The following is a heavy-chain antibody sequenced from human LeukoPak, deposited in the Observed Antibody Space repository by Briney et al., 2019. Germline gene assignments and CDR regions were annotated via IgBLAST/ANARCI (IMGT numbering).Heavy chain of an antibody. J-gene: IGHJ4*02. CDR2: IYYSGST. D-gene: IGHD2-2*02. CDR1: GVSFSGYY. V-gene: IGHV4-39*01. CDR3: VRHMHCSSTSCHTPFDY. Sequence: PSETLSLTCAVYGVSFSGYYWGWLRQPPGKGLEGIGSIYYSGSTYYNPSLKSRVTISVDTSKNQFSLKLSSVTAADTAVYYCVRHMHCSSTSCHTPFDYWGQGTLVTVSS.